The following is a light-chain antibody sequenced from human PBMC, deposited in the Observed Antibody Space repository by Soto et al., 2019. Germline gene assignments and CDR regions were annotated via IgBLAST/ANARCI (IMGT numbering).Light chain of an antibody. J-gene: IGKJ4*01. V-gene: IGKV3-11*01. Sequence: EIVLTQSPATLSLSPGERATLSCRASQSVSSYLAWYQQTPGQAPRLLIYDASNRATGIPARFSGSGSGTDFTLTISSLEPEDFAVYYCQQRSNWSTFGGGTKVEIK. CDR2: DAS. CDR3: QQRSNWST. CDR1: QSVSSY.